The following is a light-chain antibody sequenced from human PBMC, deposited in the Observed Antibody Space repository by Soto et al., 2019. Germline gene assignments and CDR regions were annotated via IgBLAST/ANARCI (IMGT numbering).Light chain of an antibody. J-gene: IGLJ2*01. CDR1: SSDVGNYNY. CDR2: DVN. Sequence: QSVLTQPRSVSGSPGQSVTISCTGSSSDVGNYNYVSWYQQYPGKAPKLLISDVNRRPSGVPDRFSGSKSGNTASLTISGLQAEDEADYYCCSYAGSYILIFGGGTKLTVL. V-gene: IGLV2-11*01. CDR3: CSYAGSYILI.